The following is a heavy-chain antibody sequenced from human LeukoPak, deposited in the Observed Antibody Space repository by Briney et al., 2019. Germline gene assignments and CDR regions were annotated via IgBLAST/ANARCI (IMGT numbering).Heavy chain of an antibody. Sequence: SETLSLTCAVYGGSFSGYYWSWIRQPPGKGLEWIGEINHSGSTNYNPSLKSRVTISVDTSKNQFSLKLSSVTAADTAVYYCARDLPRQGLDPWGQGTLVTVSS. CDR2: INHSGST. J-gene: IGHJ5*02. D-gene: IGHD6-25*01. CDR3: ARDLPRQGLDP. CDR1: GGSFSGYY. V-gene: IGHV4-34*01.